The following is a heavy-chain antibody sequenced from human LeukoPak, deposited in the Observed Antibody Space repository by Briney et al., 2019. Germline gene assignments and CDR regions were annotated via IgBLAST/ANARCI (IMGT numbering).Heavy chain of an antibody. Sequence: SETLSLTCTVSGGSISSYYWSWIRQPPGKGLEWIGYIYYSRSTNYNPSLKSRVTISVDTSKNQFSLKLSSVTAADTAVYYCASSKTNGDSSGWYAWFDPWGQGTLVTVSS. CDR1: GGSISSYY. V-gene: IGHV4-59*01. CDR2: IYYSRST. CDR3: ASSKTNGDSSGWYAWFDP. J-gene: IGHJ5*02. D-gene: IGHD6-19*01.